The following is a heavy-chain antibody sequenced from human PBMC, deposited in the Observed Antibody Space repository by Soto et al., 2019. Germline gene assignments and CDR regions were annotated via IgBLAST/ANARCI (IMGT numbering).Heavy chain of an antibody. CDR3: ARGDYIWGSYRIVDY. CDR1: GYTFTSYA. V-gene: IGHV1-3*01. D-gene: IGHD3-16*02. J-gene: IGHJ4*02. CDR2: INAGNGNT. Sequence: ASVKVSCKASGYTFTSYAMHWVRQAPGQRLEWMGWINAGNGNTKYSQKFQGRVTITRDTSASTAYMELSSLRSEDTAVYYCARGDYIWGSYRIVDYWGQGTLVTVSS.